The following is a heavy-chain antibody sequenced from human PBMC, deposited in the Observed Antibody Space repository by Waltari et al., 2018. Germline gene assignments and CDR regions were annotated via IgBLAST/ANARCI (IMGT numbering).Heavy chain of an antibody. Sequence: EVQLVQSGAEVKKPGESLKISWKGSGYSFTSYWIGWVRQMPGNGLEWMGIIYPGDSDTRYSPSFQGQVTISADKSISTAYLQWSSLKASDTAMYYCARQIAVAGTVIGYYYYMDVWGKGTTVTVSS. J-gene: IGHJ6*03. D-gene: IGHD6-19*01. CDR3: ARQIAVAGTVIGYYYYMDV. V-gene: IGHV5-51*01. CDR1: GYSFTSYW. CDR2: IYPGDSDT.